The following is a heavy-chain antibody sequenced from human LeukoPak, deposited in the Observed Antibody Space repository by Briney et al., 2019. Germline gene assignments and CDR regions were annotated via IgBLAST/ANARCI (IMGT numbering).Heavy chain of an antibody. D-gene: IGHD2-2*02. Sequence: ASVKVSCKASGYSFTNHDIHWVRQAPGQRLEWMGCINPDNGNTKYSQEFQGRVTITRDTSATTAYMELSSLRSEDMDVYYCTLYNYWGQGTLVTVSS. CDR1: GYSFTNHD. J-gene: IGHJ4*02. V-gene: IGHV1-3*03. CDR3: TLYNY. CDR2: INPDNGNT.